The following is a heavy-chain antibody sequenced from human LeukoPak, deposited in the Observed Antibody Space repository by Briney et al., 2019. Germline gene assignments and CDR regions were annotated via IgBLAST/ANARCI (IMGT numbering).Heavy chain of an antibody. Sequence: SETLSLTCALSGGSIKNYYWSWIRQPLGKGLEWIGYVYYTGTTSYNPSLMSRVTISVETSKNQFSLTLNSVTAADTAVYHCARQSDPYYHYGLDLWGQGTTVIVSS. CDR1: GGSIKNYY. CDR2: VYYTGTT. V-gene: IGHV4-59*01. CDR3: ARQSDPYYHYGLDL. J-gene: IGHJ6*02.